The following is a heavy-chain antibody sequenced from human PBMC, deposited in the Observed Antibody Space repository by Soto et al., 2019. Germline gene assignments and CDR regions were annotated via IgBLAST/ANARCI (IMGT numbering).Heavy chain of an antibody. CDR2: INWIGGST. D-gene: IGHD3-10*01. J-gene: IGHJ4*02. CDR3: ARHGGTPDLYFDY. Sequence: GGSLRLSCAASGFIFGAHAMSWVRQAPGKGLEWVSAINWIGGSTNYADSMKGRFTISRDNAKNSLYLQMSSLRAEDTALYYCARHGGTPDLYFDYCAQGT. V-gene: IGHV3-20*04. CDR1: GFIFGAHA.